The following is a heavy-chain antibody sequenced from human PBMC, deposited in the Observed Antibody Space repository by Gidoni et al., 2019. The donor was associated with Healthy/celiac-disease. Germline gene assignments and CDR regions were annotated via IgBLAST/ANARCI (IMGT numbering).Heavy chain of an antibody. V-gene: IGHV4-34*01. CDR1: GGSFSGYY. J-gene: IGHJ4*02. Sequence: QVQLQQWGAGLLKPSETLSLTCAVYGGSFSGYYWSWIRQPPGKGLEWIGEINHSGSTNYNPSLKSRVTISVDTSKNQLSLKLSSVTAADTAVYYCASSYCGGDCYTPHRRVYYFDYWGQGTLVTVSS. CDR3: ASSYCGGDCYTPHRRVYYFDY. CDR2: INHSGST. D-gene: IGHD2-21*01.